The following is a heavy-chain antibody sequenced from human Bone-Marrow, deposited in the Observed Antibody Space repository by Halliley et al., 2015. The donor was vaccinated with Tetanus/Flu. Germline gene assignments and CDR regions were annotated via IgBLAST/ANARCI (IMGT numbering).Heavy chain of an antibody. D-gene: IGHD3-16*01. V-gene: IGHV3-23*01. CDR2: LIESGRTP. J-gene: IGHJ3*01. Sequence: WVSGLIESGRTPYYADSVKGRLTIPRDTSKNEMYLQMNSLRGEDTAVYYWAGIRLGFFDAFDVWGPGTEVTVSS. CDR3: AGIRLGFFDAFDV.